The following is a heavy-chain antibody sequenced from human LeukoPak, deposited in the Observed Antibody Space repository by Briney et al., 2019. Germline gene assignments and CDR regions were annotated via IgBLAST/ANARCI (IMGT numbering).Heavy chain of an antibody. CDR2: INENGDIA. D-gene: IGHD1-26*01. V-gene: IGHV3-43*02. CDR1: GFTFDDYA. CDR3: AKARWEPNFDY. Sequence: GGSLRLSCAASGFTFDDYAMHWVRQGPGKSLEWVSLINENGDIAYYGDSVRGRFTVSRDNAKNSLYLQTNSLTTEDTALYYCAKARWEPNFDYWGQGTLVTVSS. J-gene: IGHJ4*02.